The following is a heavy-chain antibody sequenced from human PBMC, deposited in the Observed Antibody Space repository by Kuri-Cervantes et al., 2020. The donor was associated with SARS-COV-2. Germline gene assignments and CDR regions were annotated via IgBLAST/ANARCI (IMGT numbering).Heavy chain of an antibody. CDR2: INGYNDNT. V-gene: IGHV1-18*04. CDR1: GYSFTSYW. CDR3: ARGIVVVVAAMGYFDY. J-gene: IGHJ4*02. Sequence: GGSLRLSCKGSGYSFTSYWISWVRQAPGQGLEWMGWINGYNDNTKYAQKLQGRVTMTTDTSTSTAYMELRSLRSDDTAVYYCARGIVVVVAAMGYFDYWGQGTLVTVSS. D-gene: IGHD2-15*01.